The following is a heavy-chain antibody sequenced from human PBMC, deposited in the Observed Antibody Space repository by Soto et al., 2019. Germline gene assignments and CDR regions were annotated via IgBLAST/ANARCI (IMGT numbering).Heavy chain of an antibody. CDR3: ARDTGQYFSSTSCLLYYHYGISV. J-gene: IGHJ6*02. CDR1: GFTFSSYA. Sequence: PGRSLGLSCAASGFTFSSYAMHWVRQAPGKGLEWVAVISYDGSNKYYADSVKGRFTISRDNSKNTLYLQMNSLRAEDTAVYYCARDTGQYFSSTSCLLYYHYGISVRGQGT. V-gene: IGHV3-30-3*01. CDR2: ISYDGSNK. D-gene: IGHD2-2*01.